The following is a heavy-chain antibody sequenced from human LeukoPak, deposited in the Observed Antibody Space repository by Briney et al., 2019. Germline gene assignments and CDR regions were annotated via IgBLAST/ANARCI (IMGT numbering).Heavy chain of an antibody. V-gene: IGHV4-4*07. CDR3: ARDSRFTIFGVVINYWYFDL. Sequence: SETLSLTCAVYGGSFSSYYWSWIRQPAGKGLEWIGRIYTSGSTNYNPSLKSRVTMSVDTSKNQFSLKLSSVTAADTAVYYCARDSRFTIFGVVINYWYFDLWGRGTLVTVSS. J-gene: IGHJ2*01. D-gene: IGHD3-3*01. CDR1: GGSFSSYY. CDR2: IYTSGST.